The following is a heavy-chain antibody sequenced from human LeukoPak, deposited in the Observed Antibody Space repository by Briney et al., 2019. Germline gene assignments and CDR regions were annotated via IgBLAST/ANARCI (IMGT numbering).Heavy chain of an antibody. CDR3: ARHRYDYGGGYFDY. J-gene: IGHJ4*02. Sequence: SETLSLTCTVSGGSISSYYWSWIRQPPGKGLEWIGYIYYSGSTNYNPSLKSRVTISADTSKNQFSLKLSSVTAADTAVYYCARHRYDYGGGYFDYWGQGTLVTVSS. CDR1: GGSISSYY. V-gene: IGHV4-59*08. D-gene: IGHD4-23*01. CDR2: IYYSGST.